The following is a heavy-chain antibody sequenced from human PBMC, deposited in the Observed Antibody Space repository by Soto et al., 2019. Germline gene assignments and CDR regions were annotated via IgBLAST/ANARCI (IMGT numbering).Heavy chain of an antibody. CDR1: GGSISSYY. D-gene: IGHD1-1*01. Sequence: QVQLQESGPGLVKPSETLSLTCTVSGGSISSYYWSWIRQPPGKGLEWIGYIYYSGSTNYNPSLKSRVTTSEDTSKNQFSLKLSSVTAADTAVYCCARVWTFHWYFDLWGRGTLVTVSS. J-gene: IGHJ2*01. CDR2: IYYSGST. V-gene: IGHV4-59*01. CDR3: ARVWTFHWYFDL.